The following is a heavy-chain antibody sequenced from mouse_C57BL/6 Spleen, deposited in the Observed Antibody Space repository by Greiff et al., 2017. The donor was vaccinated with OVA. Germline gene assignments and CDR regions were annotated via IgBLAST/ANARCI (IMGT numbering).Heavy chain of an antibody. CDR2: ISYDGSN. J-gene: IGHJ1*03. Sequence: DVHLVESGPGLVKPSQSLSLTCSVTGYSITSGYYWNWIRQFPGNKLEWMGYISYDGSNNYNPSLKNRISITRDTSKNQFFLKLNSVTTEDTATYYCARDPESYGYDRYFDVWGTGTTVTVSS. V-gene: IGHV3-6*01. CDR1: GYSITSGYY. CDR3: ARDPESYGYDRYFDV. D-gene: IGHD2-2*01.